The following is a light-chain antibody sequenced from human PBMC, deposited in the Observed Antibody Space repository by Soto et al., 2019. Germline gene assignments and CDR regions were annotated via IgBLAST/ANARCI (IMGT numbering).Light chain of an antibody. J-gene: IGKJ1*01. V-gene: IGKV3-15*01. Sequence: EIVMTQSPATLSVSPGERATLSCRASQSVSSNLAWYQQKPGQAPRLLIYGASTRATGIPARFSGSGSGTEFTLTLSSLQSEDFAVYYCQQNNNWPSFGQGTKVEIK. CDR1: QSVSSN. CDR3: QQNNNWPS. CDR2: GAS.